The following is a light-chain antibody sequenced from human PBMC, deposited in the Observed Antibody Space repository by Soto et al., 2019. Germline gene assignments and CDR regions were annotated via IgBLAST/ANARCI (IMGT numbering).Light chain of an antibody. V-gene: IGKV3-15*01. Sequence: EIVMTQSPATLSVSPGERATLSCRASQSVRTNLAWYQQKPGQAPRLLIYGASTRATGIPDRFSGSGSGTEFTLTISSLQSEDSGIYYCQQYDNWPPLTFGGETKVEIK. J-gene: IGKJ4*01. CDR3: QQYDNWPPLT. CDR2: GAS. CDR1: QSVRTN.